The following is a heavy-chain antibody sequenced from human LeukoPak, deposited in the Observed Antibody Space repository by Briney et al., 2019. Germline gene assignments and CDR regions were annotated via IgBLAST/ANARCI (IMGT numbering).Heavy chain of an antibody. Sequence: SGGSLRLSCAASGFTFSSYSMNWVRQAPGKGLEWVAVMSNDGSIKKYANSVKGRFTISRDNSKNTLYLQMDSLRAEDTAVYYCAREFTIFGVVIQRYDAFDIWGQGTMVTVSS. CDR1: GFTFSSYS. D-gene: IGHD3-3*01. V-gene: IGHV3-30*03. CDR3: AREFTIFGVVIQRYDAFDI. J-gene: IGHJ3*02. CDR2: MSNDGSIK.